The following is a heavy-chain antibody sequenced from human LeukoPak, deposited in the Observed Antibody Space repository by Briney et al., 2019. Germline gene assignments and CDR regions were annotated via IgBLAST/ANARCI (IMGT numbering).Heavy chain of an antibody. CDR3: AGDTYGSGNFYEY. J-gene: IGHJ4*02. D-gene: IGHD3-10*01. V-gene: IGHV3-74*01. Sequence: PGGSLRLSCAASGFTFSSYWMHWVRQVPGKGLVWVSRISSDESSTTYADSVKGRFTISRDNAKNTLYPQMNSLRAEDTAVYYCAGDTYGSGNFYEYWGQGTLVMVSS. CDR1: GFTFSSYW. CDR2: ISSDESST.